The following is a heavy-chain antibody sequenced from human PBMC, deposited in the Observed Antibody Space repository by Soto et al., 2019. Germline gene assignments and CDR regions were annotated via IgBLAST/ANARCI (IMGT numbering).Heavy chain of an antibody. CDR2: IYYSGST. CDR1: GGSISSYY. J-gene: IGHJ4*02. CDR3: ARLGYYYGSGSYYNHCFDY. V-gene: IGHV4-59*08. Sequence: TLSLTCTVSGGSISSYYWCSIRQPQGKGLEWIGYIYYSGSTNYNPSLKSRVTIPVDTSKNQFSLKLSSVTAADTAVYYCARLGYYYGSGSYYNHCFDYWGQGTLVTVSS. D-gene: IGHD3-10*01.